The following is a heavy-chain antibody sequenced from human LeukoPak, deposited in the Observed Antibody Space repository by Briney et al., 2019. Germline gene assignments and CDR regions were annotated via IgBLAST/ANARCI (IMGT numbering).Heavy chain of an antibody. V-gene: IGHV3-74*01. D-gene: IGHD6-19*01. CDR1: GFTFSSYW. CDR2: INSDGSST. CDR3: AREGYSSGWYEPYDY. Sequence: GGSLRLSCAASGFTFSSYWMHWVRQAPGKGLVWVSRINSDGSSTSYADSVKGRFTISRDNAKNTLYLQMNSLRAEDTAGYYCAREGYSSGWYEPYDYWGQGTLVTVSS. J-gene: IGHJ4*02.